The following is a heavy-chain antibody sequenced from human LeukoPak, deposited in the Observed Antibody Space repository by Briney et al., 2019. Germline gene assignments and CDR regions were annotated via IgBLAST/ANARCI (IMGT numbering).Heavy chain of an antibody. CDR3: AGSRIGYSDSSGFFDS. CDR1: GGSISSGGYY. Sequence: SQTXSLTCTVSGGSISSGGYYWRWIRQHPGKGLEWIGYIHYSGSTYYSPSRKSRFTISVDTSKNQFSLKLSSVTAADTAVYYCAGSRIGYSDSSGFFDSWGQGTLVTVSS. D-gene: IGHD3-22*01. V-gene: IGHV4-31*03. CDR2: IHYSGST. J-gene: IGHJ4*02.